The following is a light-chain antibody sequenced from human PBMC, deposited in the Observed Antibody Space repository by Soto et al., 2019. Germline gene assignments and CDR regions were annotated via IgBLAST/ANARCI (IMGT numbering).Light chain of an antibody. J-gene: IGKJ1*01. CDR3: KHYGNSPLT. CDR2: VGS. Sequence: SLSPLSLPVPPGEPASISCRSSQSLLHNNGYNYLDWYLQKPGQSPQLLIYVGSNRASGVPDRFSGSGSGTDFTLKISRLEAEDVAAYYCKHYGNSPLTFGQGTKVDIK. CDR1: QSLLHNNGYNY. V-gene: IGKV2-28*01.